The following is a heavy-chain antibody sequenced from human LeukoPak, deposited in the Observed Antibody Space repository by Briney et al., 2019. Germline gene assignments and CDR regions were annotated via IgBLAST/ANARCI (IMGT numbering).Heavy chain of an antibody. J-gene: IGHJ3*01. CDR2: IIPIFGTP. D-gene: IGHD3-9*01. Sequence: ASVKVSCKASGGTFSSYIITWVRQAPGQGLEWMGRIIPIFGTPDYAQKFQGRVTITADESTSTAYMELSRLRFEGTAVYYCARQGYTNNLGGYFGDKDDGFDLWGQGTMVTVSS. CDR3: ARQGYTNNLGGYFGDKDDGFDL. V-gene: IGHV1-69*13. CDR1: GGTFSSYI.